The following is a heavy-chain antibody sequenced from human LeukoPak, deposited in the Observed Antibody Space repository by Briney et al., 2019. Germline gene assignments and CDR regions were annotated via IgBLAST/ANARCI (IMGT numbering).Heavy chain of an antibody. Sequence: PSETLSLTCTVSGGSISNYYWGWIRQAPGKGLEWVGNIQPDGSGQYPVDSLKGRFTISRDNVRNSLFLQMNSLRVEDTAVYYCASQSYARFDPWGQGTLVTVSS. D-gene: IGHD3-16*01. CDR2: IQPDGSGQ. V-gene: IGHV3-7*01. CDR3: ASQSYARFDP. J-gene: IGHJ5*02. CDR1: GGSISNYY.